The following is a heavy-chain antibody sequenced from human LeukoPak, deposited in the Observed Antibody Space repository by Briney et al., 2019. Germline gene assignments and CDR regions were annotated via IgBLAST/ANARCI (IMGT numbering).Heavy chain of an antibody. CDR1: GYTFIGYY. V-gene: IGHV1-18*04. CDR3: ATGAVAGMGVFDY. J-gene: IGHJ4*02. CDR2: ISAYNGNT. D-gene: IGHD6-19*01. Sequence: ASVKVSCKASGYTFIGYYMHWVRQAPGQGLEWMGWISAYNGNTNCAQKLQGRVTMTTDTSTSTAYMELRSLRSDDTAVYYCATGAVAGMGVFDYWGQGTLVTVSS.